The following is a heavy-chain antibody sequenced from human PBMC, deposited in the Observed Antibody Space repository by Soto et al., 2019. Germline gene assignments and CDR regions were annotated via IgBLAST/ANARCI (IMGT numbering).Heavy chain of an antibody. J-gene: IGHJ4*02. D-gene: IGHD3-3*01. V-gene: IGHV1-46*01. CDR3: AREGPVESLYFDY. CDR1: GYSCTSYY. CDR2: INPSGGST. Sequence: ASVKGSCKASGYSCTSYYMHWVRQAPGQGLEWMGIINPSGGSTSYAQKFQGRVTMTRDTSTSTVYMELSSLRSEDTAVYYCAREGPVESLYFDYWGQGTLVTVSS.